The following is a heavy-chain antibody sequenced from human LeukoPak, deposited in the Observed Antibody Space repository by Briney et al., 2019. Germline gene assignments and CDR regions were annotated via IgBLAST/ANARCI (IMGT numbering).Heavy chain of an antibody. CDR2: FDPEDDET. V-gene: IGHV1-24*01. Sequence: ASVKVSCKVSGYTLTELSMHWVRQAPGKGLEWMGGFDPEDDETIYAQKFQGRVTMTEDTSTDTAYMELSSLRSEDTAVYYCATAVYSASGSFTHTLLQRYYYYMDVWGKGTTVTVSS. J-gene: IGHJ6*03. CDR1: GYTLTELS. CDR3: ATAVYSASGSFTHTLLQRYYYYMDV. D-gene: IGHD3-10*01.